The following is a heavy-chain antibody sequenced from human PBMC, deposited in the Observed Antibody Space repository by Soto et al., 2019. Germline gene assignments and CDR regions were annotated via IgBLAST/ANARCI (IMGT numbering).Heavy chain of an antibody. D-gene: IGHD3-22*01. CDR1: GYTFTSYG. Sequence: QVQLVQSGAEVKKPGASVKVSCEASGYTFTSYGISWVRQAPGQGLEWMGWISAYNGNTNYAQKLQGRVTMTTDTSTSTAYMELRSLRSDDTAVYYCARGYYYDSSGYLLKAESAFDIWGQGTMVTVSS. V-gene: IGHV1-18*01. CDR2: ISAYNGNT. J-gene: IGHJ3*02. CDR3: ARGYYYDSSGYLLKAESAFDI.